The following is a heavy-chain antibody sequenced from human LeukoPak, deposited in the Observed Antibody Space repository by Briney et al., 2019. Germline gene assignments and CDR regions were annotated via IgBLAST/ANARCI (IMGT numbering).Heavy chain of an antibody. Sequence: PSETLSLTCAVYGGSFSGYYWSWIRQPPGKGLEWIGEINHSGSTNYNPSLKSRVTISVDTSKNQFSLKLSSVTAADTAVYYCARDAYCGGDCYSGVDAFDIWGQGTMVTVSS. D-gene: IGHD2-21*02. V-gene: IGHV4-34*01. J-gene: IGHJ3*02. CDR1: GGSFSGYY. CDR3: ARDAYCGGDCYSGVDAFDI. CDR2: INHSGST.